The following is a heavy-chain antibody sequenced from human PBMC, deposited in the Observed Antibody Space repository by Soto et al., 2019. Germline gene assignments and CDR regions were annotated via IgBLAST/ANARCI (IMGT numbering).Heavy chain of an antibody. Sequence: GGSLILSCAASGFTFISYGMHWVRQAPGKGLEWVAVIWYDGSNKYYADSVKGRFTISRDNSKNTLYLQMNSLRAEDTAVYYCARTYSDFWKGNDAFEIWGQGTMVSVSS. CDR2: IWYDGSNK. CDR1: GFTFISYG. J-gene: IGHJ3*02. CDR3: ARTYSDFWKGNDAFEI. V-gene: IGHV3-33*01. D-gene: IGHD3-3*01.